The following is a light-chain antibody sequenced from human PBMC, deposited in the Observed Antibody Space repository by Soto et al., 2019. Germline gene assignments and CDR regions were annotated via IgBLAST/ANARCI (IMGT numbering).Light chain of an antibody. CDR2: DAS. Sequence: DIQMTQSPSTLSASVGDRVTITCRASQSISRWLAWYKQKPGKAPKLLIYDASTLESGVPSRFSGRGSGTEFTLTISSLQPDDFATYYCQQYYSYPLTFGPGTKVDIK. V-gene: IGKV1-5*01. CDR1: QSISRW. CDR3: QQYYSYPLT. J-gene: IGKJ3*01.